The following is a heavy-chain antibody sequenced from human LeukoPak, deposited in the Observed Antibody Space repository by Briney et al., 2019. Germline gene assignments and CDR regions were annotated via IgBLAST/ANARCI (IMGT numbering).Heavy chain of an antibody. CDR2: ISYDGSNK. D-gene: IGHD5-12*01. CDR1: GFTFSSYG. J-gene: IGHJ4*02. CDR3: AKERTVYSGYDYPFVDY. Sequence: GGSLRLSCAASGFTFSSYGMHWVRQAPGKGLEWVAVISYDGSNKYYADSVKGRFTISRDNSKNTLNLQMNSLRAEDTAVYYCAKERTVYSGYDYPFVDYWGQGTLVTVSS. V-gene: IGHV3-30*18.